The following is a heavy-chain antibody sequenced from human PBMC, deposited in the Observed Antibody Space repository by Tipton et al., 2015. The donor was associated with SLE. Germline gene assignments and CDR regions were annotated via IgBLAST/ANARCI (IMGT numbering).Heavy chain of an antibody. CDR2: ITSSGSVI. J-gene: IGHJ3*01. CDR1: GFTLSSYE. CDR3: ARERIAVGGDASDV. Sequence: SLRLSCAASGFTLSSYEINWVRQGPGKGLEWLSYITSSGSVIHYADSVKGRFTISRDNAKNSLYLQMNSRRAEDTAVYYCARERIAVGGDASDVWGQGTRVTVS. V-gene: IGHV3-48*03. D-gene: IGHD6-19*01.